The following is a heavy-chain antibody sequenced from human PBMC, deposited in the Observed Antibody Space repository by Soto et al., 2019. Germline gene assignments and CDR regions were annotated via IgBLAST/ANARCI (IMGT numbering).Heavy chain of an antibody. V-gene: IGHV4-34*01. CDR3: AREDYDFWSGYWYFDY. J-gene: IGHJ4*02. D-gene: IGHD3-3*01. Sequence: SETLSLTCAVYGGSFSGYYWSWIRQPPGKGLEWIGEINHSGSTNYNPSLKSRVTISVDTSKNQFSLKLSSVTAADTAVYYCAREDYDFWSGYWYFDYWGQGPLVTVSS. CDR1: GGSFSGYY. CDR2: INHSGST.